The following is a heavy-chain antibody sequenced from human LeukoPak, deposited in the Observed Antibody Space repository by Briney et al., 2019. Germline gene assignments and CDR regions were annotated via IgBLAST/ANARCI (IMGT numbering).Heavy chain of an antibody. D-gene: IGHD4-23*01. Sequence: GGSLRLSCAASGFTFDDYTMHWVRQAPGKGLEWVSLSSWDGGSTYYADYVKCQFTNSGDNSKNSLYLQMNSLRTEATALYYFAKDKVKLRWKGGYFDYWGQGTLVTVSS. J-gene: IGHJ4*02. CDR1: GFTFDDYT. CDR3: AKDKVKLRWKGGYFDY. CDR2: SSWDGGST. V-gene: IGHV3-43*01.